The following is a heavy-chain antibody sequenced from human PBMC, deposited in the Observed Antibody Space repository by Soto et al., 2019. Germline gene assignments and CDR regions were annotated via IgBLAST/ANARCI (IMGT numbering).Heavy chain of an antibody. CDR1: GGTFSSYA. D-gene: IGHD3-9*01. CDR2: IIPIFGTA. Sequence: ASVKVSCKASGGTFSSYAISWVRQAPGQGREWMGGIIPIFGTANYAQKFQVRVTITADESTSTAYMELSSLRSEDTAVYYCVRYVDRSQTYNSSGMNFGGKGTTFPFSS. CDR3: VRYVDRSQTYNSSGMNF. J-gene: IGHJ6*04. V-gene: IGHV1-69*13.